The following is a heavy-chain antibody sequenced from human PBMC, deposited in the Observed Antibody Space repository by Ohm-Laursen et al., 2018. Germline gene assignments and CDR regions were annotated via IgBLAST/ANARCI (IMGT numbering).Heavy chain of an antibody. CDR2: THYSSKWVY. D-gene: IGHD1-1*01. Sequence: QTLSLTCAISGDSVSSNSGAWNWIRQSPSRGLEWLGRTHYSSKWVYDYAVSVKSRITITPDTSKNQFSLQLNSATPEDSAVYYCSRGQRNYYAMDVWGQGTTVTVSS. V-gene: IGHV6-1*01. J-gene: IGHJ6*02. CDR1: GDSVSSNSGA. CDR3: SRGQRNYYAMDV.